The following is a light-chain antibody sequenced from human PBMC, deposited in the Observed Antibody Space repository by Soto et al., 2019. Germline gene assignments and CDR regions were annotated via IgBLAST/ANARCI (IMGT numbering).Light chain of an antibody. CDR1: QDISSA. CDR2: DAS. V-gene: IGKV1D-13*01. J-gene: IGKJ4*01. CDR3: QQFNDFPLT. Sequence: IQLTQSPSSLSASVGDRVTITCRAGQDISSALAWYQQKPGKAPKLLLYDASSLDAGLPSRFSGSGSGTDFTLSITSLRPEDFATYYCQQFNDFPLTFGGGTKVQIK.